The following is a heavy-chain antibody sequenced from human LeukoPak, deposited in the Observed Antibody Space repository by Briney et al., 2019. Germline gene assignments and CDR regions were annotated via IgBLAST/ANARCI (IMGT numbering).Heavy chain of an antibody. J-gene: IGHJ6*02. CDR2: ISGRGDRS. Sequence: GGSLRLSCAASGFTLSSYAMSWVRQAPGKGLEWVSGISGRGDRSYYANSVEGRFTMSRDNFKNSLYLQMNSLRAEDTAVYYCARDQRLRFLEWFSPHGMDVWGQGTTVTVSS. CDR1: GFTLSSYA. V-gene: IGHV3-23*01. CDR3: ARDQRLRFLEWFSPHGMDV. D-gene: IGHD3-3*01.